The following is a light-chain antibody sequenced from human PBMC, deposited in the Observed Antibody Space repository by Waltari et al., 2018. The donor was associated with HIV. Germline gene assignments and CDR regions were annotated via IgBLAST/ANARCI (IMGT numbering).Light chain of an antibody. CDR3: QQYNNGLT. J-gene: IGKJ4*01. CDR2: GAS. Sequence: EIVMTQSPATLSVSPGERATLSCSASQRISGNLAWYQQKPGQAPRLLIYGASTRATGIPARFSGSGSRTEFTLTISSLQSEDFAIYYCQQYNNGLTFGGGTKVEIK. CDR1: QRISGN. V-gene: IGKV3-15*01.